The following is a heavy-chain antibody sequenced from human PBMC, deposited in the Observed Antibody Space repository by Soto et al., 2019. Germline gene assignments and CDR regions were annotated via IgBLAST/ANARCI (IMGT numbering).Heavy chain of an antibody. V-gene: IGHV4-34*01. CDR1: GGSFSGYY. CDR3: ARDPGYSSSPANWFDP. Sequence: QVQLQQWGAGLLKPSETLSLTCAVYGGSFSGYYWSWIRQPPGKGLEWIGEINHSGSTNYNPSLKSRLTISVDTSNNQFSLRLDSVTAADTAVYYCARDPGYSSSPANWFDPWGQGTLVTVSS. CDR2: INHSGST. D-gene: IGHD6-19*01. J-gene: IGHJ5*02.